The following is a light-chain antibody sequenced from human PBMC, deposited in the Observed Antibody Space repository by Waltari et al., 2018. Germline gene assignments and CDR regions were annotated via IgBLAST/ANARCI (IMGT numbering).Light chain of an antibody. CDR2: DVN. J-gene: IGLJ2*01. Sequence: QAALTQPPSVSGSPGQSVTIPCTGTSSDIGGYNYVSWYQQHPGKAPKLMIYDVNKRPSGVSDRFSGSKSGDTASLTISGLQAEDEADYYCSSYAGSNTLVFGGGTRLTVL. V-gene: IGLV2-11*02. CDR3: SSYAGSNTLV. CDR1: SSDIGGYNY.